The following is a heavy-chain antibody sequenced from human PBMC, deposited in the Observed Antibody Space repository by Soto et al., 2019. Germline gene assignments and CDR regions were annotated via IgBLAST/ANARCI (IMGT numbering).Heavy chain of an antibody. Sequence: QVQLVQSGAEVNKPGASVKVSCKASGYTFTSYGISWVRQAPGQGLEWMGWISAYNGNTNYAQKLQGRVTMTTDTSTSTAYMELRSLRSDDTAVYYCAREPASSSSVVYYYDGMDVWGQGTTVTVSS. D-gene: IGHD6-6*01. CDR2: ISAYNGNT. CDR1: GYTFTSYG. CDR3: AREPASSSSVVYYYDGMDV. J-gene: IGHJ6*02. V-gene: IGHV1-18*01.